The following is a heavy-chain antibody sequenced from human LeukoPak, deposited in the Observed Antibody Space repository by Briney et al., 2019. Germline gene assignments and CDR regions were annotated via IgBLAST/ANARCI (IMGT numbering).Heavy chain of an antibody. CDR1: GGSISSTIYY. J-gene: IGHJ2*01. CDR3: ARDTGGYSSGSFLGSWYFDL. V-gene: IGHV4-39*07. Sequence: SETLSLTCTVSGGSISSTIYYWGWIRQPPGKGLEWIGSIYYSGNTYYNPSLKSRVTISVDTSKNQFSLKLNSVTAADTAVYYCARDTGGYSSGSFLGSWYFDLWGRGTLVTVSS. CDR2: IYYSGNT. D-gene: IGHD6-19*01.